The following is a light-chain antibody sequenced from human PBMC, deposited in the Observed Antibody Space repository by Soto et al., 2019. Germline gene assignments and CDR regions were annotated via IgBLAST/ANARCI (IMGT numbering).Light chain of an antibody. CDR1: QSVAHSY. CDR2: GAS. CDR3: QQYGTTPFT. V-gene: IGKV3-20*01. Sequence: EIVLTQSPDTLSLSPGERATLSCRASQSVAHSYLAWFQQKPAQAPRLLIYGASSRATGIPDRFSGSGSGADFTLTINRLEPEDFAMYYRQQYGTTPFTFGPGTKVEIK. J-gene: IGKJ3*01.